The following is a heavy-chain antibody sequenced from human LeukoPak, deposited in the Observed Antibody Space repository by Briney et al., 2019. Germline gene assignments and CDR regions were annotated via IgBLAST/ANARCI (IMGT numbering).Heavy chain of an antibody. CDR1: GYTFTNYY. J-gene: IGHJ4*02. V-gene: IGHV1-46*01. D-gene: IGHD6-6*01. CDR3: AREGPYSDSSRSRFDY. CDR2: INPSGGST. Sequence: ASVKVSCKASGYTFTNYYIHWVRQAPGQGLEWTGIINPSGGSTSYAQKFQGRVTMTRDTSTSTVYMELSSLGSEDTAVYYCAREGPYSDSSRSRFDYWGQGTLVTVSS.